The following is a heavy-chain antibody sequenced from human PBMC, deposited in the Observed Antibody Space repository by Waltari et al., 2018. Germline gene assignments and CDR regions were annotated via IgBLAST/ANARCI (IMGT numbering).Heavy chain of an antibody. CDR2: FSSGGRT. Sequence: QLQLQESGPGLVTPSETLSLTCTVSGASINNTSYYGGWIRQPPGTGLEWIGCFSSGGRTYQNPSLKSRLTISVDTSKNRFSLNLSSVTVADTALYYCARHGGWEVDYWGQGALVTVSS. CDR3: ARHGGWEVDY. CDR1: GASINNTSYY. D-gene: IGHD6-19*01. V-gene: IGHV4-39*01. J-gene: IGHJ4*02.